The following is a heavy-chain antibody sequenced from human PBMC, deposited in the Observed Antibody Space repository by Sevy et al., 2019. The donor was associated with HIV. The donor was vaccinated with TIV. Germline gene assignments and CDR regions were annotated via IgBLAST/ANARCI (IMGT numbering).Heavy chain of an antibody. CDR1: GFNFGDYV. D-gene: IGHD3-10*01. CDR3: TRADYDGSAGGYNGMDV. CDR2: IRSKGYGGTR. V-gene: IGHV3-49*03. Sequence: GGSLRLSCRGSGFNFGDYVMTWFRQAPGKGLEWIGFIRSKGYGGTRDYAASVRGRFTISRDDSKSTAYLQMHSLKTEDTAVYYTTRADYDGSAGGYNGMDVWGQGTTVTVSS. J-gene: IGHJ6*02.